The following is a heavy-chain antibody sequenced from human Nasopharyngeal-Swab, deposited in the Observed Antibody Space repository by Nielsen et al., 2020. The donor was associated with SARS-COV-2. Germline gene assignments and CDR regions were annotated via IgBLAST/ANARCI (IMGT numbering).Heavy chain of an antibody. D-gene: IGHD2-15*01. CDR2: VRRKGNNYAT. Sequence: GESLKISCAASGFTFSDSAIHWVRQASGKGLEWVGRVRRKGNNYATAYSASVKGRFIIFRDDPTNTAYMQMNSLKTEDTAMYYCTRCGGGCYSGRDYWVQGTLVTVSS. CDR3: TRCGGGCYSGRDY. J-gene: IGHJ4*02. CDR1: GFTFSDSA. V-gene: IGHV3-73*01.